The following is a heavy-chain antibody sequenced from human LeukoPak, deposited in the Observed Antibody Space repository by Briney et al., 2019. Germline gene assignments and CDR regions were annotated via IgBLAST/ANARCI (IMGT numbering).Heavy chain of an antibody. CDR2: IDPSDSYT. D-gene: IGHD5-12*01. Sequence: GESLRISCKGSGYSFTSYWISWVRQMPGKGLEWMGRIDPSDSYTNYSPSFQGHDTISADKSISTAYLQWSSLKASDTAMYYCARLNGYAPPTAPFDYWGQGTLVTVSS. V-gene: IGHV5-10-1*01. J-gene: IGHJ4*02. CDR3: ARLNGYAPPTAPFDY. CDR1: GYSFTSYW.